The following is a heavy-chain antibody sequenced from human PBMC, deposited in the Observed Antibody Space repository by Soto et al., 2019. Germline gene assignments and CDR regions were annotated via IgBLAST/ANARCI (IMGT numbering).Heavy chain of an antibody. D-gene: IGHD5-12*01. CDR2: ISSSSSYI. J-gene: IGHJ6*02. CDR3: ARVGYAERFYYYGMDV. Sequence: GGSLRLSCAASGFTFSSYSMNWVRQAPGKGLEWVSSISSSSSYIYYADSVKGRFTISRDNAKNSLYLQMNSLRAEDTAVYYCARVGYAERFYYYGMDVWGQGTTVTVSS. CDR1: GFTFSSYS. V-gene: IGHV3-21*01.